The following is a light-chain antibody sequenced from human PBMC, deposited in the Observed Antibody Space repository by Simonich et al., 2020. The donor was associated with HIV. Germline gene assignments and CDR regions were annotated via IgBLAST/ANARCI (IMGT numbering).Light chain of an antibody. J-gene: IGLJ3*02. CDR2: GNS. Sequence: QSVLTQPPSVSGAPGQRVTISCTGSSSNCWAGYDVHWYQQLPGTAPKLLIYGNSNRPSGVXERFSXSKXXXSAXXAITGLXXEDEADYYCQSYDSSLSGWVFGGGTKLTVL. CDR3: QSYDSSLSGWV. V-gene: IGLV1-40*01. CDR1: SSNCWAGYD.